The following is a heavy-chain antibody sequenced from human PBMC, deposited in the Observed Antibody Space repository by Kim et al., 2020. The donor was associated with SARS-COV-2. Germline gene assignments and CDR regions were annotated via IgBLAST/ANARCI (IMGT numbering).Heavy chain of an antibody. CDR1: GGSFSGYY. D-gene: IGHD5-18*01. V-gene: IGHV4-34*01. CDR2: INHSGST. J-gene: IGHJ6*01. CDR3: ARGTRYSYGPRYYYYYGM. Sequence: SETLSLTCAVYGGSFSGYYWSWIRQPPGKGLEWIGEINHSGSTNYNPSLKSRVTISVDTSKNQFSLKLSSVTAADTAVYYCARGTRYSYGPRYYYYYGM.